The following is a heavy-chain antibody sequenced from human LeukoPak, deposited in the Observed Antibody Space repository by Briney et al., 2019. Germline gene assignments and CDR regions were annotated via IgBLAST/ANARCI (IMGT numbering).Heavy chain of an antibody. V-gene: IGHV4-59*01. CDR2: IYYSGST. CDR3: ARENSNSWYLDY. J-gene: IGHJ4*02. D-gene: IGHD6-13*01. Sequence: SETLSLTCTVSGGSISSYYWSWIRQPPGKGLEWIAYIYYSGSTNSNPSLKSRVTISVDTSKNQFSLKLSSVTAADTAVYYCARENSNSWYLDYWGQGTLVTVSS. CDR1: GGSISSYY.